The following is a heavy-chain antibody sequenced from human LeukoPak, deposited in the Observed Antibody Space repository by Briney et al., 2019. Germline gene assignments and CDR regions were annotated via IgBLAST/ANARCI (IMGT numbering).Heavy chain of an antibody. CDR2: ISSSSSYI. V-gene: IGHV3-21*01. CDR3: ARDRGEDYYGSGNYLRAFDI. J-gene: IGHJ3*02. Sequence: GGSLRLSCAASGFMFRSYSMNWVRQAPGKGLEWVSSISSSSSYIFYADSVKGRFTISSDNAKKSLSLQINSLRAEDTAVYYCARDRGEDYYGSGNYLRAFDIWGQGTMVTVSS. CDR1: GFMFRSYS. D-gene: IGHD3-10*01.